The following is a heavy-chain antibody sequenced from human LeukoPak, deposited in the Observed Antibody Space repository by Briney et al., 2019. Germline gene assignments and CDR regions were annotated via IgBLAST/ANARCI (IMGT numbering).Heavy chain of an antibody. V-gene: IGHV4-34*01. CDR2: LSHSGSS. J-gene: IGHJ5*02. CDR3: ARVELIVALPTSFDP. CDR1: GGTFSGYF. Sequence: SETLSLTCAVYGGTFSGYFWRWIRQPPGKGLEWIGDLSHSGSSNFDPSLENRVTISVDTSKSQFSLKLTSVTAADTAMYYCARVELIVALPTSFDPWGQGTLVTVSS. D-gene: IGHD5-12*01.